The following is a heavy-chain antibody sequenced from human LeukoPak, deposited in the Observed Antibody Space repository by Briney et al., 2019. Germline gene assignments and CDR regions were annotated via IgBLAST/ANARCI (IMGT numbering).Heavy chain of an antibody. CDR3: AKRGVVIRVILVGFHKEAYYFDS. V-gene: IGHV3-23*01. Sequence: GGSLRLSCAVSGITLSNYGMSWVRQAPGKGPEWVAGISGSGGGTNYADSVKGRFTISRDNSKNTLYLQMNRLRAEDTAVYFCAKRGVVIRVILVGFHKEAYYFDSWGQGAQVTVSS. CDR1: GITLSNYG. CDR2: ISGSGGGT. J-gene: IGHJ4*02. D-gene: IGHD3-22*01.